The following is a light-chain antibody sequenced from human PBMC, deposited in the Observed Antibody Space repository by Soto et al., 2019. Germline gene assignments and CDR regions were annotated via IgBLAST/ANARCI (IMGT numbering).Light chain of an antibody. V-gene: IGKV3-20*01. CDR3: QQYGSSPGT. CDR1: QSVSSSY. CDR2: GAS. J-gene: IGKJ1*01. Sequence: EIVLTQSPGTLSLSPGERATLSCRASQSVSSSYLAWYQQKPGQAPRLLIYGASSRATGIPDRFSGSGSGTDFTLTISRLEPEDFAVYYCQQYGSSPGTFGQAPKVDIK.